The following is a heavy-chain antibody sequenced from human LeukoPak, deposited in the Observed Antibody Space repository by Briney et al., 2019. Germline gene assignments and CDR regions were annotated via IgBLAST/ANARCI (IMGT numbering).Heavy chain of an antibody. D-gene: IGHD1-26*01. CDR1: GFTFDDYA. CDR2: ISWNSGSI. V-gene: IGHV3-9*01. CDR3: AKNRGAGSHYYYHMNV. Sequence: GGSLRLSCAASGFTFDDYAMHWVRQAPGKGLEWVSGISWNSGSIGYADSVKGRFTISRDNSKNTLYLQLNSLRVEDTAVYYCAKNRGAGSHYYYHMNVWGKGTTVTVSS. J-gene: IGHJ6*03.